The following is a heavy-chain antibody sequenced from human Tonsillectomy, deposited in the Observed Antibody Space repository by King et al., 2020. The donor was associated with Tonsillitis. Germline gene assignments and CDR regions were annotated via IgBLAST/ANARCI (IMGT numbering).Heavy chain of an antibody. Sequence: VQLVESGGGLVQPGGSLRLSCAASGFTFSGYAMSWVRQAPGKGLEWVSVIYSGGSSTYYADSVKGRFTISRDNSKNTLYLQMNSLRAEDTAVYYCAQGLWASGSYDKEAFVSWGQGTTVTVSS. CDR2: IYSGGSST. J-gene: IGHJ3*02. V-gene: IGHV3-23*03. CDR3: AQGLWASGSYDKEAFVS. D-gene: IGHD3-10*01. CDR1: GFTFSGYA.